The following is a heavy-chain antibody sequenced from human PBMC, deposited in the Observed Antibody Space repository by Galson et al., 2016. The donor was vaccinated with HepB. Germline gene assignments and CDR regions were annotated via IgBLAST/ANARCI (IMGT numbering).Heavy chain of an antibody. CDR1: GGSIRSGSYC. V-gene: IGHV4-61*02. J-gene: IGHJ5*02. D-gene: IGHD6-6*01. CDR2: IYTSGST. Sequence: TLSLTCTVSGGSIRSGSYCWSWVRQPAGKGLEWIGRIYTSGSTNYNPSLKSRVTISIDTSKNQFSLKLSSVTAADTAVYYCARHVAYLSGSSSSWGWFDPWGQGTLVTVSS. CDR3: ARHVAYLSGSSSSWGWFDP.